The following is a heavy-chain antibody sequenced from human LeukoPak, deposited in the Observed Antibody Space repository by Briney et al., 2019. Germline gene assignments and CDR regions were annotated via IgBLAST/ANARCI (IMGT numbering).Heavy chain of an antibody. V-gene: IGHV4-59*12. CDR3: ASHAPNYYYSSGYHFDY. CDR2: IYYSGST. D-gene: IGHD3-22*01. J-gene: IGHJ4*02. Sequence: SETLSLTCTVSGGSISSYYWSWIRQPPGKGLEWIGYIYYSGSTNYNPSLKGRVTMSVDTSKNQPSLKLSSVTAADTAVYYCASHAPNYYYSSGYHFDYWGQGTLVTVSS. CDR1: GGSISSYY.